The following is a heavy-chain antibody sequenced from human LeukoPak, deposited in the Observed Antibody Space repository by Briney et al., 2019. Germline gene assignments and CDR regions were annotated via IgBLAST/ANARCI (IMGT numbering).Heavy chain of an antibody. Sequence: PGGSLRLSCAASGFNISRYYMTWVRQAPGRGLEWVSSISVSGRYIYYADSMKGRFTISRDNAKNSLSLQMTSLRAEDTSVYYCARGPAAKAFPTRGLKLDYWGQGTLVTVSS. CDR3: ARGPAAKAFPTRGLKLDY. CDR2: ISVSGRYI. D-gene: IGHD1-26*01. V-gene: IGHV3-21*06. J-gene: IGHJ4*02. CDR1: GFNISRYY.